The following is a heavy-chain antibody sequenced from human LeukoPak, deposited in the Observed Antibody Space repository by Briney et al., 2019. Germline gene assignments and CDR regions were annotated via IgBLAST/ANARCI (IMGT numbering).Heavy chain of an antibody. Sequence: SGPTLVNPAQTLTLTCTFSGFSLSTSGMRVSWIRQPPGKALEWLARIDWDDDKFFSTSLKTRLTISKDTSKNQVVLTMTNMDPVDTATYYCARSMYTTMVNFDYWGQGTQVTVFS. CDR1: GFSLSTSGMR. CDR3: ARSMYTTMVNFDY. V-gene: IGHV2-70*04. J-gene: IGHJ4*02. D-gene: IGHD5-18*01. CDR2: IDWDDDK.